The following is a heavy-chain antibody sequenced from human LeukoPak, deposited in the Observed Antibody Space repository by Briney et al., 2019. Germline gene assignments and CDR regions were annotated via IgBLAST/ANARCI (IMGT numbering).Heavy chain of an antibody. CDR1: GFTFSSYG. Sequence: GGSLRLSCAASGFTFSSYGMPWVRQAPGKGLEWVAVIWYDGSNKYYADSVKGRFTISRDNSKNTLYLQMNSLRAEDTAVYYCARGPYYYDSSGYYPPFDYWGQGTLVTVSS. V-gene: IGHV3-33*01. D-gene: IGHD3-22*01. J-gene: IGHJ4*02. CDR2: IWYDGSNK. CDR3: ARGPYYYDSSGYYPPFDY.